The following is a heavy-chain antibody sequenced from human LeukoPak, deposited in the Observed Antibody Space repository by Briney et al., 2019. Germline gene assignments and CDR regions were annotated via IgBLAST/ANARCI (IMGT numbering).Heavy chain of an antibody. D-gene: IGHD4-17*01. J-gene: IGHJ3*02. CDR3: TRHLYGDGVFDI. V-gene: IGHV4-59*08. CDR1: CGSISSYY. Sequence: SETLSLTCSVSCGSISSYYWSWIRQPPGRGLEWIGHIYYSGTTKYNPSLKSRVTIAVDTSKTHFSLKLSSVTAADTAVYYCTRHLYGDGVFDIWGQGSMVTVYS. CDR2: IYYSGTT.